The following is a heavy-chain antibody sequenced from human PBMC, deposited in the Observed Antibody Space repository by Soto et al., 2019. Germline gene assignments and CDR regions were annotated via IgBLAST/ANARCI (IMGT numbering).Heavy chain of an antibody. CDR2: IKQDGSEK. V-gene: IGHV3-7*03. CDR1: GFTFSSYW. CDR3: ARGAGYRVGATHDYYYGMDV. Sequence: PGGSLRLSCAASGFTFSSYWMSWVRQAPGKGQGWVANIKQDGSEKYYVDSVKGRFTISRDNAKNSLYLQMNSLRAEDTAVYYCARGAGYRVGATHDYYYGMDVWGQGTTVTVSS. J-gene: IGHJ6*02. D-gene: IGHD1-26*01.